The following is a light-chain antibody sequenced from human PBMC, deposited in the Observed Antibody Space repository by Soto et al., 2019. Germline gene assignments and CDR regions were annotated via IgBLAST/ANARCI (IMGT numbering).Light chain of an antibody. Sequence: EIVLTQSPATLSLSPGDRATLPCRASQSVSTYLAWYQQKPGQAPRLLIYDTSNRATGIPARFSGSGSGTDFTLTISSLGPEDFAVYYCQQRSNWPATFGPGTTVDIK. CDR1: QSVSTY. CDR3: QQRSNWPAT. J-gene: IGKJ3*01. CDR2: DTS. V-gene: IGKV3-11*01.